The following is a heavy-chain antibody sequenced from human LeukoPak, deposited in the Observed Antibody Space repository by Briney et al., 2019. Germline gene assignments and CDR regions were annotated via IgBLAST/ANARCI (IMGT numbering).Heavy chain of an antibody. Sequence: GGSLRLSCAASGFTFNDHYMDWVRQAPGKGLEWVARTRNKAKSYTTEYAASVKGRFTISRDDSKNSLYLQMNSLKTEDTAVYYCVSGGPVRTYWYFDLWGRGTLVTVSS. V-gene: IGHV3-72*01. CDR3: VSGGPVRTYWYFDL. J-gene: IGHJ2*01. CDR2: TRNKAKSYTT. D-gene: IGHD2-15*01. CDR1: GFTFNDHY.